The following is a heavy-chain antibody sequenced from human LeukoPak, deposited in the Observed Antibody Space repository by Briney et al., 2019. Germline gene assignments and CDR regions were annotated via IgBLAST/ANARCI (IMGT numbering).Heavy chain of an antibody. V-gene: IGHV3-9*01. CDR1: RFTFDDYA. CDR3: AKAFSSNYYYYGMDV. J-gene: IGHJ6*02. CDR2: ISWNSGSI. Sequence: GGSLRLSCAASRFTFDDYAMHWVRQAPGKGLEWVSGISWNSGSIGYADSVKDRFTISRDNAKNSLYLQMNSLGAEDTALYYCAKAFSSNYYYYGMDVWGQGTTVTVSS. D-gene: IGHD6-13*01.